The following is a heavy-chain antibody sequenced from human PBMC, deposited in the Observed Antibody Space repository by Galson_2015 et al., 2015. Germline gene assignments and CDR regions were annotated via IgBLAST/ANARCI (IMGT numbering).Heavy chain of an antibody. Sequence: ETLSLTCTVSGGSISSSSYYWGWIRQPPGKGLEWIGSIYYSGSTYYNPSLKSRVTISVDTSKNQFSLKLGSVTAADTAVYYCARDTVDTAKDYYYYGMDVWGQGTTVTVSS. CDR1: GGSISSSSYY. CDR2: IYYSGST. V-gene: IGHV4-39*07. CDR3: ARDTVDTAKDYYYYGMDV. D-gene: IGHD5-18*01. J-gene: IGHJ6*02.